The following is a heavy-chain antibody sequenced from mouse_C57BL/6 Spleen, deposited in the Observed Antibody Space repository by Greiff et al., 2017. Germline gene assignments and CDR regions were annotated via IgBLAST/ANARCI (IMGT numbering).Heavy chain of an antibody. J-gene: IGHJ4*01. CDR3: ARGLGLHYYAMDY. V-gene: IGHV1-64*01. CDR2: IHPNSGST. Sequence: QVQLKQPGAELVKPGASVTLSCKASGYTFTSYWMHWVKQRPGQGLEWIGMIHPNSGSTNYNEKFKSKATLTVDKSSSTAYMQLSSLTSEDSAVYYCARGLGLHYYAMDYWGQGTSVTVSS. D-gene: IGHD3-1*01. CDR1: GYTFTSYW.